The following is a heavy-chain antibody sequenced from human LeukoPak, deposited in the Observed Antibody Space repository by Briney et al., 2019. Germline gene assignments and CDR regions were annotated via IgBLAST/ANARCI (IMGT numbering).Heavy chain of an antibody. J-gene: IGHJ4*02. V-gene: IGHV4-61*02. D-gene: IGHD2-21*01. CDR2: IYTSGST. Sequence: SETLSLTCTVSGGSISSGSSYWSWIRQPAGKGLEWIGRIYTSGSTNYNPSLKSRVTISVDTSKNQFSLKLSSVTAADTAVYYCARGGSGGVVVIATITFDYWGQGTLVTVSS. CDR1: GGSISSGSSY. CDR3: ARGGSGGVVVIATITFDY.